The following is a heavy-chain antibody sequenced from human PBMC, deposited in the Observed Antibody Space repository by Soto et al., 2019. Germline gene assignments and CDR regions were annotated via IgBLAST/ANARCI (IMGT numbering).Heavy chain of an antibody. CDR1: GGSFSGYY. CDR3: ARHDGYSSGWSHFQH. Sequence: SETLSLTCAVYGGSFSGYYWRWIRQPPGKGLEWIGYINYSGSTNYNPSLKSRVTISVDTSKNQFSLKLSSVAAADTAVYYCARHDGYSSGWSHFQHWGQGTLVTVSS. CDR2: INYSGST. D-gene: IGHD6-19*01. J-gene: IGHJ1*01. V-gene: IGHV4-34*01.